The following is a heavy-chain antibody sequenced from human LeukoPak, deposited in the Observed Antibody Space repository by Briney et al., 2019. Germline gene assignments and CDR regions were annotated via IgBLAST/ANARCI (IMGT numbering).Heavy chain of an antibody. CDR2: VNQDGSAK. CDR1: GFTFSGSW. Sequence: GGSLRLSCAASGFTFSGSWMSWVRQAPGKGLEWVANVNQDGSAKGYVDSVKGRFTISRDNARNSLYLQMSSLRPEDTAVYYCATYTHWVAGDVWGQGTTVTVSS. CDR3: ATYTHWVAGDV. J-gene: IGHJ6*02. D-gene: IGHD3-16*01. V-gene: IGHV3-7*01.